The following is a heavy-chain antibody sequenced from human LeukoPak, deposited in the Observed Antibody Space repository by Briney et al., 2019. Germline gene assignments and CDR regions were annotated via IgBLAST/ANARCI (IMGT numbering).Heavy chain of an antibody. V-gene: IGHV3-11*04. CDR3: ARGYSYGHYYFDY. CDR1: GFTLSDYY. D-gene: IGHD5-18*01. Sequence: GGSLRLSCAASGFTLSDYYMSWIRQAPGKGLEWVSYISSSGSTIYYADSVKGRFTISRDNAKNSLYLQMNSLRAEDTAVYYCARGYSYGHYYFDYWGQGTLVTVSS. J-gene: IGHJ4*02. CDR2: ISSSGSTI.